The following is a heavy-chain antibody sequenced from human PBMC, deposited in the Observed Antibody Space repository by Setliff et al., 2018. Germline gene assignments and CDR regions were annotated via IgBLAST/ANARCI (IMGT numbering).Heavy chain of an antibody. J-gene: IGHJ4*02. V-gene: IGHV3-23*01. CDR3: ALGYYSQYRSYFDD. CDR2: IIGGNGDT. D-gene: IGHD3-10*01. CDR1: GFTFSTYT. Sequence: PGGSLRLSCAASGFTFSTYTMSWVRQAPGKGLEWVSGIIGGNGDTFYANSVKGRFTISRDIAKNLLFLQMDSLRGEDTALYYCALGYYSQYRSYFDDWGPGTQVTVSS.